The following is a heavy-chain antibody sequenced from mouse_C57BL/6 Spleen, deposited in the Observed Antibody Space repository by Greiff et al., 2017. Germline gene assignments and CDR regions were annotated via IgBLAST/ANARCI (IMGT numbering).Heavy chain of an antibody. V-gene: IGHV1-50*01. CDR3: ALVTTGWFAY. Sequence: VQLQQPGAELVKPGASVKLSCKASGYTFTSYWMQWVKQRPGQGLEWIGEIDPSDSYTNYNQKFKGKATLTVDTSSSTAYMQLSSLTSEDSAAYYCALVTTGWFAYWGQGTLVTVSA. CDR1: GYTFTSYW. J-gene: IGHJ3*01. CDR2: IDPSDSYT. D-gene: IGHD2-12*01.